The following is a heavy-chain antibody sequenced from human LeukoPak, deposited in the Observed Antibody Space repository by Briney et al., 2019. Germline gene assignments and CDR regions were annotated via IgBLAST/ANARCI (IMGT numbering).Heavy chain of an antibody. CDR1: GASFTSHF. V-gene: IGHV4-59*11. CDR2: IYYGGST. J-gene: IGHJ3*01. D-gene: IGHD3-22*01. CDR3: ARGRGSPYYVEAFDV. Sequence: PSETLSLTCRVSGASFTSHFWGWIRQPPGRGGEWIGHIYYGGSTTYNPSRVSRVTMSVHTSRTQIPRVFKSVAAAAPAVCYIARGRGSPYYVEAFDVWGQGTVVTLS.